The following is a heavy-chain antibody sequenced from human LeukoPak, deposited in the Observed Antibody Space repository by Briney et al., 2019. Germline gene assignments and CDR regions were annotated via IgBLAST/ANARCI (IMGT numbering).Heavy chain of an antibody. CDR3: ARLSHYFDSSGYYYVRFFDY. J-gene: IGHJ4*02. V-gene: IGHV4-4*02. CDR1: GGSISSSNW. Sequence: SETLSLTCAVSGGSISSSNWWSWVRQPPGKGLEWIGEIYHSGSTNYNPSLKSRVAISVDKSKNQFSLKLSYVTAADTAVYYCARLSHYFDSSGYYYVRFFDYWGQGTLVTVSS. CDR2: IYHSGST. D-gene: IGHD3-22*01.